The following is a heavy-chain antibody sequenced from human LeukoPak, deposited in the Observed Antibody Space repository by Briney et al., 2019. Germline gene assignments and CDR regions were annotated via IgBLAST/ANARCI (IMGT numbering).Heavy chain of an antibody. Sequence: PSETLSLTCTVSGGSISSGDYYWSWIRQPPGKGLEWIGYIYYSGSTYYNPSLKGRVTISVDTSKNQFSLKLSSVTAADTAVYYCARGEGDSSSWFDPWGQGTLVTVSS. CDR2: IYYSGST. V-gene: IGHV4-30-4*08. CDR3: ARGEGDSSSWFDP. J-gene: IGHJ5*02. D-gene: IGHD6-13*01. CDR1: GGSISSGDYY.